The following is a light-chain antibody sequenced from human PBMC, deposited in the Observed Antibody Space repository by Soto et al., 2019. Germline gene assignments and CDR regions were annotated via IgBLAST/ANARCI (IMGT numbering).Light chain of an antibody. Sequence: DIQMTQYPSTLSASVGDRVTITCGASQSISSCLAWYQQKPGKAPNLLIYAASSLQPGVPSRFSGSGSATDFTLTISSLKTEDFANYYCQQSYTTDALSFGGGTKVDI. CDR1: QSISSC. V-gene: IGKV1-39*01. CDR3: QQSYTTDALS. CDR2: AAS. J-gene: IGKJ4*01.